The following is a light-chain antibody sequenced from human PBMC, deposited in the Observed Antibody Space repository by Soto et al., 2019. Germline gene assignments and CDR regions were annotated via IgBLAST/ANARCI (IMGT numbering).Light chain of an antibody. CDR3: QKFNSYPVT. CDR1: QDIRGA. V-gene: IGKV1-13*02. CDR2: DVS. J-gene: IGKJ5*01. Sequence: AIQVTQSPSSLSASVGDRVTITCLASQDIRGALAWYQQKPGKPPKLLIYDVSTLENGVPSRFSGDSSGTQFTLTLSGLQPEDFGTYYCQKFNSYPVTFGHGTRLDIK.